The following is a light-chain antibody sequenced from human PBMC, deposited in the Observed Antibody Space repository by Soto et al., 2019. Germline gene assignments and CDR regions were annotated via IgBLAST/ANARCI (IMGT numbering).Light chain of an antibody. Sequence: IKMTQSPSSVSASVGDTVTITCRASQDINVSLNWYQQKPGEVPKLLIYSTSSWHSGVPSRFTGSRSETDFTLTIRSLQPEDFATYYCQHCYDAPYNFGGGTKVDIK. J-gene: IGKJ4*01. CDR2: STS. CDR1: QDINVS. V-gene: IGKV1-39*01. CDR3: QHCYDAPYN.